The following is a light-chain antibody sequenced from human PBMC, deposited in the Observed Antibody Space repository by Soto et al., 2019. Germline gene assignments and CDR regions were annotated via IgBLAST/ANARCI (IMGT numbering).Light chain of an antibody. CDR2: AAS. CDR1: QSISSY. V-gene: IGKV1-39*01. Sequence: DIQMTQSPSSLSASVGDRVTITCRASQSISSYLNWYQQKPGKAHKLLIYAASSLQSGVPSRFSGSASGTDFTLAVSSLQPEDFATYDCQQSFQFGQGTKVEIK. J-gene: IGKJ1*01. CDR3: QQSFQ.